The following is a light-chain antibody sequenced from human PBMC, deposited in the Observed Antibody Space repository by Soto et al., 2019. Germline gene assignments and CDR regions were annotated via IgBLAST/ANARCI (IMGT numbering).Light chain of an antibody. J-gene: IGKJ1*01. CDR1: LTVSDNY. V-gene: IGKV3-20*01. Sequence: EIVLTHSPDTLSLSPGERATLSCRASLTVSDNYLAWYQQKAGQAPRLVIYGASSRATGIPDRFSASGSGTDFTLTISRLEPEDFAVYYCQQYSTSPLTFGQATKVEVK. CDR2: GAS. CDR3: QQYSTSPLT.